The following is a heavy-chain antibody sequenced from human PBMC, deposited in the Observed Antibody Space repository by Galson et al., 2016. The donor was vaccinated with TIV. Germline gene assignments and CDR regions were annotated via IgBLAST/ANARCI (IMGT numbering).Heavy chain of an antibody. J-gene: IGHJ4*02. CDR2: ISYDGSIE. D-gene: IGHD3-3*01. Sequence: SLRLSCAASGFTFSSYVMHWVRQAPGKGLEWVAVISYDGSIENYADSLKGRFTISRDNSKNTLYLQMHSLRAEDTAVYYCARDGSKVLRFLEWLFHLDYWGQGTLVTGSS. CDR1: GFTFSSYV. CDR3: ARDGSKVLRFLEWLFHLDY. V-gene: IGHV3-30*04.